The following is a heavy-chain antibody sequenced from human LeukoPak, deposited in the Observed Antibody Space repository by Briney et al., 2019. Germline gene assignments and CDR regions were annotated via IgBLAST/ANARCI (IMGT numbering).Heavy chain of an antibody. V-gene: IGHV4-39*07. Sequence: SSETLSLTCTVSGGSISSSSYYWGWIRQPPGKGLEWIGSIYYSGSTYYNPSLKSRVTISVDTSKNQFSLKLSSVTAADTAVYYCAREGEYSNRLDPWGQGTLVTVSS. J-gene: IGHJ5*02. CDR1: GGSISSSSYY. CDR3: AREGEYSNRLDP. D-gene: IGHD4-11*01. CDR2: IYYSGST.